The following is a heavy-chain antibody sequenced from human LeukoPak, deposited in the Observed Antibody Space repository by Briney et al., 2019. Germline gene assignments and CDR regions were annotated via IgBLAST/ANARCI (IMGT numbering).Heavy chain of an antibody. V-gene: IGHV5-51*01. CDR2: IYPGDSDT. D-gene: IGHD2-2*01. J-gene: IGHJ4*02. CDR3: ARHYCSSTSCYPDSYYFDY. CDR1: GYSFTSYW. Sequence: GESLQISCQGSGYSFTSYWIGWVRQLPGKGLEWMGIIYPGDSDTRYSPSFQGQVTISADKSISTAYLQWSSLKASDTAMYYCARHYCSSTSCYPDSYYFDYWGQGTLVTVSS.